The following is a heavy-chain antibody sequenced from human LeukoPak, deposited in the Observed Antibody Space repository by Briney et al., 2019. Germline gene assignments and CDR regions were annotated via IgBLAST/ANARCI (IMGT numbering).Heavy chain of an antibody. CDR3: THRLSTTWYGN. J-gene: IGHJ4*02. V-gene: IGHV2-5*01. CDR2: IYWNDDK. CDR1: GFSLSTSGVG. Sequence: SGPTLVNPTQTLTLTCTFSGFSLSTSGVGVGRIRQPPGKALGWLALIYWNDDKRYSPSLKSRLTITKDTSKNQVVLIMTNMDPVDTATYYCTHRLSTTWYGNWGQGTLVTVSS. D-gene: IGHD6-13*01.